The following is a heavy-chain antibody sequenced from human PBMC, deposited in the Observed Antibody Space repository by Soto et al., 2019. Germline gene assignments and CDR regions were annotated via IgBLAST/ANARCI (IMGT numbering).Heavy chain of an antibody. Sequence: EVQLLESGGGSVQPGGSLRLSCAASGFTFSSYAMHWVRRPPGKGLEWVSSISGSGGTAYYADSVKGRFSISRDSLVNTLYLQTHRPRADDTAVYYCAKGRGQRLNVEYWGQGNGVTVSP. CDR1: GFTFSSYA. CDR3: AKGRGQRLNVEY. V-gene: IGHV3-23*01. CDR2: ISGSGGTA. J-gene: IGHJ4*02. D-gene: IGHD3-10*01.